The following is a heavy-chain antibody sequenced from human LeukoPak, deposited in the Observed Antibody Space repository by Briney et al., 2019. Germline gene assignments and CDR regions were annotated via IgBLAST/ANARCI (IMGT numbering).Heavy chain of an antibody. D-gene: IGHD3-10*01. Sequence: ASVKVSCKASGYTFTSYGISWVRQAPGQGLEWMGWISAYNGNTNYAQKLQGRVTMTTDTSTSTAYMELRSLRSDDTAVYYCARDKYYYGSGPPPDVWGKGTTVTISS. J-gene: IGHJ6*04. V-gene: IGHV1-18*01. CDR2: ISAYNGNT. CDR1: GYTFTSYG. CDR3: ARDKYYYGSGPPPDV.